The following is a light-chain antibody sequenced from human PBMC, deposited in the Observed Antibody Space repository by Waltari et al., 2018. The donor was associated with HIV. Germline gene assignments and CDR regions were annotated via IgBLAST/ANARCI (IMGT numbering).Light chain of an antibody. CDR1: RSDVGNYAY. CDR2: EVK. J-gene: IGLJ3*02. Sequence: QSALTQPPSASGSPEQPVTISCTRTRSDVGNYAYVTLYQQHPGKAPNLLIYEVKKRPSGVPARFSGSKSGDTASLTVAGLQAEDEADYYCTSYGGRNNRVLFGGGTRLTVL. V-gene: IGLV2-8*01. CDR3: TSYGGRNNRVL.